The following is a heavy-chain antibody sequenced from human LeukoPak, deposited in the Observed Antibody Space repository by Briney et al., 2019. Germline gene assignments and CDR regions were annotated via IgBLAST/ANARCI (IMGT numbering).Heavy chain of an antibody. J-gene: IGHJ4*02. CDR2: INPNSGGT. V-gene: IGHV1-2*02. CDR1: GYTFTGYY. Sequence: ASVKVSCKASGYTFTGYYMHWVRQAPGQGLEWMGWINPNSGGTNYAQKFQGRVTMTRDTSISTAYMELSRLRSDDTAVYYCARDPKALIVGATEGLDYWGQGTLVTVSS. D-gene: IGHD1-26*01. CDR3: ARDPKALIVGATEGLDY.